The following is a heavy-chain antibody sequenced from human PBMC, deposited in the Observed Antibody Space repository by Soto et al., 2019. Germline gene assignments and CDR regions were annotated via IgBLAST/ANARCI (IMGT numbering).Heavy chain of an antibody. CDR1: GGTFSSYA. J-gene: IGHJ4*02. CDR3: ARGNAAWSYFDY. Sequence: ASVKVSCKASGGTFSSYAISWVRQAPGQGLEWMGGIIPIFGTANYAQKFQGRVTITADESTSTAYMELSSLRSEDTAVYYCARGNAAWSYFDYWGQGTLVTVSS. V-gene: IGHV1-69*13. D-gene: IGHD3-3*01. CDR2: IIPIFGTA.